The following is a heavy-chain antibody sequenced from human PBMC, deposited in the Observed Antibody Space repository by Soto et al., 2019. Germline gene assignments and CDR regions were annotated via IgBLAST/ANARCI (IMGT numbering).Heavy chain of an antibody. J-gene: IGHJ4*02. CDR2: INAGNGNT. D-gene: IGHD3-16*01. V-gene: IGHV1-3*01. CDR1: GYTFTSYA. CDR3: ARDAFARDQTFDY. Sequence: ASVKVSCKASGYTFTSYAMHWVRQPPGQRLEWMGWINAGNGNTKYSQKFQGRVTITRDTSASSAYMELSSLRSEDSAVYYCARDAFARDQTFDYWGQGTLVIVSS.